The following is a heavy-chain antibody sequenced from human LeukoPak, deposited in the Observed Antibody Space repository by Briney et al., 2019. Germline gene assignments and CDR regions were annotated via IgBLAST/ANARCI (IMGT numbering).Heavy chain of an antibody. J-gene: IGHJ4*02. CDR2: ISASGGST. V-gene: IGHV3-23*01. Sequence: GGSLRLSCAASGFTFSSDAMSWDRQAPGKGLEWVSAISASGGSTYYADSVKGRFTISRDNSKNTLYLQMNSLRAEDTAVYYCAKDSAYCTNGVCYAFDYWGQGTLVTVSS. CDR1: GFTFSSDA. D-gene: IGHD2-8*01. CDR3: AKDSAYCTNGVCYAFDY.